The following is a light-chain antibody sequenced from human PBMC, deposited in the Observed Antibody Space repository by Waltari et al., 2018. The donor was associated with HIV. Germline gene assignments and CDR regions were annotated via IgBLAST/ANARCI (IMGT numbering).Light chain of an antibody. V-gene: IGLV3-21*02. Sequence: SYVLTQPPSVSVAPGQTARINCGGNKIGSKSVHWYQQKAGQAPVLVVYNGRDRPSGIPERFSGSRSGNTATLTISRVEAGDEADYYCHVWDRSSDHHVFGTGTKVTVL. CDR3: HVWDRSSDHHV. CDR1: KIGSKS. J-gene: IGLJ1*01. CDR2: NGR.